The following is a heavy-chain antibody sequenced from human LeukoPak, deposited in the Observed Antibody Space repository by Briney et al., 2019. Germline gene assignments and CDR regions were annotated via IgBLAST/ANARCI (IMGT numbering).Heavy chain of an antibody. Sequence: GRSPRLSCAASRFTFSSYGMHWVCPALGKGLERVSVISYDGNNRYYADSVKGRFTISRYNSKNTLYLQMNSLRAEDTAVYYCAKVKGEVIGAFDIWGQGTMVTVSS. J-gene: IGHJ3*02. D-gene: IGHD3-16*01. CDR2: ISYDGNNR. V-gene: IGHV3-30*18. CDR1: RFTFSSYG. CDR3: AKVKGEVIGAFDI.